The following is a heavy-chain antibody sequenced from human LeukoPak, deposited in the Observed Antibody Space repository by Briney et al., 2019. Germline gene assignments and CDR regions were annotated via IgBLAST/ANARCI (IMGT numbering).Heavy chain of an antibody. V-gene: IGHV3-48*04. Sequence: GGSLRLSCVASGFTFSSYSMNWVRQAPGRGLEWVSYISGSSSTIFYADSVKGRFTISRDNAKNSLYLQMNSLRAEDTAVYYCARESVEMATIDYWGQGTLVTVSS. CDR3: ARESVEMATIDY. CDR2: ISGSSSTI. D-gene: IGHD5-24*01. CDR1: GFTFSSYS. J-gene: IGHJ4*02.